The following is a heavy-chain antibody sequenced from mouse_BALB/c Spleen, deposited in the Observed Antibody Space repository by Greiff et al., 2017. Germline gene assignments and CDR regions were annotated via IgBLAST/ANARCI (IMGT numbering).Heavy chain of an antibody. CDR1: GYTFTDYA. J-gene: IGHJ2*01. CDR2: INTYYGYA. D-gene: IGHD2-1*01. Sequence: QVQLKQSGAELVRPGVSVKISCKGSGYTFTDYAMHWVKQSNAKSLEWIGVINTYYGYASYNQKFKGKATMTVNKSSSTAYMELARLTSEDYAIYYCARARYGNSYLDYWGQGTTPTVSS. CDR3: ARARYGNSYLDY. V-gene: IGHV1S137*01.